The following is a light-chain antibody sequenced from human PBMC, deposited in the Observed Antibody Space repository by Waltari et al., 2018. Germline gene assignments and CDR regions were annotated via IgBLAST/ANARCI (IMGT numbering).Light chain of an antibody. J-gene: IGLJ3*02. CDR3: AAWDDSLSGWV. V-gene: IGLV1-47*01. CDR1: SSNIGSNY. CDR2: RNN. Sequence: QSVLTQPPSVSGTPGPRVTIPCSGSSSNIGSNYVHWYQHLPGTAPKLLIYRNNQRPSGVPDRFSGSKSGTSASLAISGLRSEDEADYYCAAWDDSLSGWVFGGGPKLTVL.